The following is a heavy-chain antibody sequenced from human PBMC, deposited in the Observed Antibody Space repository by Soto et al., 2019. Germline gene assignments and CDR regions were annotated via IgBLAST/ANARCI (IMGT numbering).Heavy chain of an antibody. J-gene: IGHJ4*02. CDR3: ARVDDFWSGAPRGGGDY. V-gene: IGHV4-34*01. Sequence: ASETLSLTCAVYGGSFSGYHWSWIRQPPGKGLEWIGEINHSGGTNYNPSLKSRVTISVDTSKNQFSLNLYSVTAADTAVYYCARVDDFWSGAPRGGGDYWGQGTLVTAPQ. D-gene: IGHD3-3*01. CDR2: INHSGGT. CDR1: GGSFSGYH.